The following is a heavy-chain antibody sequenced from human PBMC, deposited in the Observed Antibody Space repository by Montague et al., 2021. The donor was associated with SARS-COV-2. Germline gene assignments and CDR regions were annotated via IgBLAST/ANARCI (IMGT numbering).Heavy chain of an antibody. D-gene: IGHD3-9*01. CDR3: ARRTYDILTGYDYGMDV. J-gene: IGHJ6*02. CDR2: IDWDDDK. CDR1: GFSLSTSGMC. Sequence: PALVKPTQTLTLTCTFSGFSLSTSGMCVSWIRQPPGKALEWLARIDWDDDKYYSTSLKTRLTISKDTSKNQVVLTKTNMDPVDTATYYCARRTYDILTGYDYGMDVWGQGTTVTVSS. V-gene: IGHV2-70*11.